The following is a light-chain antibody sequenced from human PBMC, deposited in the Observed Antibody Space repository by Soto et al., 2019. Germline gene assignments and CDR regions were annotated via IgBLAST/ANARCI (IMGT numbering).Light chain of an antibody. CDR3: QQYGS. J-gene: IGKJ4*01. CDR2: GAS. CDR1: QSLSSRY. Sequence: ELVLTQSPGTLSLSPGERATLFCGASQSLSSRYLAWYQEKPGQAPRLLIYGASSRDTGIPDRFRGSGSDTDFTLTLSRLEPEEFAVYYCQQYGSFGGGTKVDIK. V-gene: IGKV3-20*01.